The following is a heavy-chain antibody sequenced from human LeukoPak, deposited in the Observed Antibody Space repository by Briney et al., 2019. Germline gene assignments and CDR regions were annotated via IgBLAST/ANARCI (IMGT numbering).Heavy chain of an antibody. D-gene: IGHD3-3*01. Sequence: GGSLRLSCAASGFTFGSYWMTWVRQAPGKGLEWVASINQDGSEKQFVDSVKGRFTISRDNSKNTLYLQMNSLRAEDTAVYYCAKDTIFGADAFDIWGQGTMVTVSS. V-gene: IGHV3-7*01. CDR2: INQDGSEK. CDR3: AKDTIFGADAFDI. CDR1: GFTFGSYW. J-gene: IGHJ3*02.